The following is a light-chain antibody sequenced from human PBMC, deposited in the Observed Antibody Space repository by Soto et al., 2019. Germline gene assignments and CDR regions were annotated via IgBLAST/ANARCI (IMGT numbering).Light chain of an antibody. V-gene: IGLV2-14*01. Sequence: QSVLTQPPSASGPPGQSITISCTGTSSDVGGYNYVSWYQQYPGKAPKLMIYEVSNRPSGVSNRFSGSKSGNTASLTISGLQAEDEADYYCSSYTSSNTYVFGTGTKLTVL. J-gene: IGLJ1*01. CDR2: EVS. CDR1: SSDVGGYNY. CDR3: SSYTSSNTYV.